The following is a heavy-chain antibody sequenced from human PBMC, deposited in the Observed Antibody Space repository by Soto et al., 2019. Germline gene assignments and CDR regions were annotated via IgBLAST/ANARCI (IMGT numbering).Heavy chain of an antibody. Sequence: SETLSLTCTVSGGSVSSGSYYWSWIRQPPGKGLEWIGYMYDSGSTNYNPSLMSRVTISVDTSKNQFSLKLSSVTAADTAVYYCARYWSAFDYWGQGTLVTVSS. CDR3: ARYWSAFDY. CDR2: MYDSGST. V-gene: IGHV4-61*01. J-gene: IGHJ4*02. CDR1: GGSVSSGSYY. D-gene: IGHD2-15*01.